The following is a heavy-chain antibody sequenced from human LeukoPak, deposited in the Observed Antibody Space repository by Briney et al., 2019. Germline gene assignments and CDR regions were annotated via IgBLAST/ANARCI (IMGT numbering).Heavy chain of an antibody. Sequence: SVKVSCKASGGTFSSYAISWVRQAPGQGLEWMGGIIPIFGTANYAQKFQGRATITADESTSTAYMELSSLRSEDTAVYYCARDRVTMIVEAFNWFDPWGQGTLVTVSS. CDR3: ARDRVTMIVEAFNWFDP. D-gene: IGHD3-22*01. CDR2: IIPIFGTA. J-gene: IGHJ5*02. V-gene: IGHV1-69*13. CDR1: GGTFSSYA.